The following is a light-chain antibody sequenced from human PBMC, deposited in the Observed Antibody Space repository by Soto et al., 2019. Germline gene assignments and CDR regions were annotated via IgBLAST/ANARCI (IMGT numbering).Light chain of an antibody. Sequence: EIVLTQSPGTLSLSPGERATLPCRASQSVSSSYLAWYQQKPGQAPRLLIYGASSRATGIPDRFSGSGSGTDFTLTISRLVPEDFAVYYCQQYGTSPYTFGQGTKLEIK. V-gene: IGKV3-20*01. CDR1: QSVSSSY. CDR3: QQYGTSPYT. CDR2: GAS. J-gene: IGKJ2*01.